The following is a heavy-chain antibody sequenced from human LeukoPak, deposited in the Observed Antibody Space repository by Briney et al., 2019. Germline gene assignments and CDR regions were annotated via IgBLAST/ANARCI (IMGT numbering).Heavy chain of an antibody. Sequence: SETLSLTCTVSGGSISNSYWSWIRQPAGKGLEWIVRIYPTDITTYNPSLKRRVTLSVDTFKNQLSLKVNSVTAADAGVYYCARGPGQLTSECFDSWGQGILVTVSS. D-gene: IGHD6-13*01. V-gene: IGHV4-4*07. CDR3: ARGPGQLTSECFDS. CDR2: IYPTDIT. J-gene: IGHJ5*01. CDR1: GGSISNSY.